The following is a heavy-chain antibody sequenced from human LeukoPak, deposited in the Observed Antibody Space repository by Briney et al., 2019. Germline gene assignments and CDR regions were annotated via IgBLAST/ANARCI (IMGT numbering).Heavy chain of an antibody. CDR2: VSKSGST. J-gene: IGHJ3*01. CDR3: ARDDYGVFDAFDV. D-gene: IGHD3-16*01. Sequence: SETLSLTCTVSVGSITSHFWTWIRQAPGKGLEWVGYVSKSGSTNYNPSLQRRITISLDTSKYQFFLKLTSMPAADTAVYFCARDDYGVFDAFDVWRQGTVVTGSS. CDR1: VGSITSHF. V-gene: IGHV4-4*08.